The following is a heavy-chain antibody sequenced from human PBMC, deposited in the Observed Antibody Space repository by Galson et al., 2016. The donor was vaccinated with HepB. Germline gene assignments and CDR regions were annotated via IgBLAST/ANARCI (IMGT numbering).Heavy chain of an antibody. CDR1: GPGFKGYG. CDR3: AIGATGATWRN. Sequence: SLRLSCAVSGPGFKGYGMSWVRQAPGKGLQWVSDIDGEGHTTHHADSVKGRFTMSRDNSQDTVYLEMKSVIVEDTAIYYCAIGATGATWRNWGQGTLVTVSS. CDR2: IDGEGHTT. V-gene: IGHV3-23*01. D-gene: IGHD1-1*01. J-gene: IGHJ4*02.